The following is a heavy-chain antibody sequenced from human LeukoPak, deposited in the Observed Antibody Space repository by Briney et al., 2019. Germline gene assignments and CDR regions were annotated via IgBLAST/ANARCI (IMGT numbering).Heavy chain of an antibody. J-gene: IGHJ6*03. CDR3: ARDHYSTNYYYYYYMDV. V-gene: IGHV3-11*04. CDR2: ISSSGSAI. Sequence: GGSLRLSCTASGFTFSDYYMSWIRQAPGKGLEWVSYISSSGSAIYYADSVKGRFTISRDNAKNSLYLQMNSLRAEDTAVYYCARDHYSTNYYYYYYMDVWGKGTTVTVSS. D-gene: IGHD4-11*01. CDR1: GFTFSDYY.